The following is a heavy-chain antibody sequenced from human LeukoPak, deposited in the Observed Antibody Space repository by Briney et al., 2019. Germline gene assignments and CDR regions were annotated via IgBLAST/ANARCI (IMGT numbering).Heavy chain of an antibody. Sequence: PGGSLRLSCAASGFTVNNNHMSWVRQAPGKGLEWVSVIYSGESTFYAESVKGRFIISRDISKNTLYLQMNSLRAEDTAVYYCAGGAVDGFDNWGQGTLVIGSS. CDR2: IYSGEST. CDR3: AGGAVDGFDN. J-gene: IGHJ4*01. V-gene: IGHV3-53*01. D-gene: IGHD6-19*01. CDR1: GFTVNNNH.